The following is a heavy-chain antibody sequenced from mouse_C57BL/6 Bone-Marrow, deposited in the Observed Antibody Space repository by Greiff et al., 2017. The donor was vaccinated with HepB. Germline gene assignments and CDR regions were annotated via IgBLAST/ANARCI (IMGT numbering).Heavy chain of an antibody. CDR2: IYPGSGST. J-gene: IGHJ4*01. CDR3: AREDYDGDYDAMDY. D-gene: IGHD2-4*01. Sequence: VQLQQPGAELVKPGASVKMSCKASGYTFTSYWITWVKQRPGQGLEWIGDIYPGSGSTNYNEKFKSKATLTVDTSSSTAYMQLSSLTSEDSAVYYCAREDYDGDYDAMDYWGQGTSVTVSS. CDR1: GYTFTSYW. V-gene: IGHV1-55*01.